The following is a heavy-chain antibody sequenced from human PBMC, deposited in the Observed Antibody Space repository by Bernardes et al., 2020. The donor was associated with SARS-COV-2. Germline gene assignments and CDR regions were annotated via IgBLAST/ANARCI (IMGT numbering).Heavy chain of an antibody. V-gene: IGHV4-34*01. D-gene: IGHD3-3*01. CDR3: ARGASFGFLSAYSFGRGGPFDP. Sequence: SETLSLTCAVYGGSFSSHYWAWSRQPPGRGLEWVGEINHSGSSTYNPSLKSRVTLSVDTSKMQFSLKLTSVNAADMAVYYCARGASFGFLSAYSFGRGGPFDPWGQGVLVTVAS. CDR1: GGSFSSHY. J-gene: IGHJ5*02. CDR2: INHSGSS.